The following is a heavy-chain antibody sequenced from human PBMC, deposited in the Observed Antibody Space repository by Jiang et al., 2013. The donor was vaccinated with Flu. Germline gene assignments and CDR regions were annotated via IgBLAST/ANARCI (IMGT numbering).Heavy chain of an antibody. Sequence: GSGLVKPSETLSLTCAVSGYSISSGYYWGWIRQPPGKGLEWIGSIYHSGSTYYNPSLKSRVTISVDTSKNQFSLKLSSVTAADTAVYYCARAWTGTFGDYWGQGTLVTV. CDR1: GYSISSGYY. CDR2: IYHSGST. CDR3: ARAWTGTFGDY. V-gene: IGHV4-38-2*01. J-gene: IGHJ4*02. D-gene: IGHD1-7*01.